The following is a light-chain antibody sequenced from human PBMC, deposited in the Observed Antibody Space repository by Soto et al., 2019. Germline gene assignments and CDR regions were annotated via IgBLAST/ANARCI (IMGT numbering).Light chain of an antibody. J-gene: IGLJ1*01. Sequence: QSVRTQPPSVAGALGQRVTISCTGITSNIGAGYDVHWYQLLPGRAPKLLIYGNTNRPSGVPDRFSGSKSATSASLAITGLQAEDEAIYYCQSYDNTLSGPIYVFGTGTKVT. CDR2: GNT. CDR3: QSYDNTLSGPIYV. CDR1: TSNIGAGYD. V-gene: IGLV1-40*01.